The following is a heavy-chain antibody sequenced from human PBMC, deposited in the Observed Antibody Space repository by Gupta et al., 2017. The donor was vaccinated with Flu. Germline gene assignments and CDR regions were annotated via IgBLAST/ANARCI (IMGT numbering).Heavy chain of an antibody. Sequence: EVQLVESGGVVVQPGGSLSISCAASGFTFDDYTMHWVRQAPGKGLEWVSLISWDGGSTYYADSVKGRFTISRDNSKNSLYLQMNSLRTEDTALYYCASDLDVAGGHWGQGTLVTVSS. CDR1: GFTFDDYT. D-gene: IGHD6-19*01. CDR3: ASDLDVAGGH. V-gene: IGHV3-43*01. J-gene: IGHJ4*02. CDR2: ISWDGGST.